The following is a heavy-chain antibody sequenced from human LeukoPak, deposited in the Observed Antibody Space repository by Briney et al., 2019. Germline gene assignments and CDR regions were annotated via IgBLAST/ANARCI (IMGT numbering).Heavy chain of an antibody. Sequence: GESLKISCKGSGYSFTSYWIGWVRQAPGQGLEWMGIINPSGGSTGYAQKFQGRVTMTRDTSTSTVYMELSSLRSEDTAVYYCARAFVYYDILTGPNWFDPWGQGTLVTVSS. CDR1: GYSFTSYW. CDR3: ARAFVYYDILTGPNWFDP. D-gene: IGHD3-9*01. CDR2: INPSGGST. V-gene: IGHV1-46*01. J-gene: IGHJ5*02.